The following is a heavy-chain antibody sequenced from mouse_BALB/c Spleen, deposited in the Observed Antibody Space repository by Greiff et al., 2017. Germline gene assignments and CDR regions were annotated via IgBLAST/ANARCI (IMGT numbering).Heavy chain of an antibody. J-gene: IGHJ4*01. CDR1: GFTFSSFG. V-gene: IGHV5-17*02. D-gene: IGHD4-1*01. CDR2: ISIGSSTI. Sequence: EVQLVESGGGLVQPGGSRKLSCAASGFTFSSFGMHWVRQAPEKGLEWVAYISIGSSTIYYADTVKGRFTISRDNPKNTLFLQMTSLRSEDTAMYYCARDWYAMDYWGQGTSVTVSS. CDR3: ARDWYAMDY.